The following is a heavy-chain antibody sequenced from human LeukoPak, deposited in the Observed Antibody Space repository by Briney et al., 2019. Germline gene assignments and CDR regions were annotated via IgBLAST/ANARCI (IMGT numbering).Heavy chain of an antibody. V-gene: IGHV3-21*04. Sequence: PGGSLRLSCAASGFTFSSYSMNWVRQAPGKGLEWVSSISSSSSYIYYADSVKGRFTISRDNSKNTLYLQMNSLRAEDTAVYYCAKSFNYYDSRYKTRQFDYWGQGTLVTVSS. J-gene: IGHJ4*02. CDR2: ISSSSSYI. D-gene: IGHD3-22*01. CDR1: GFTFSSYS. CDR3: AKSFNYYDSRYKTRQFDY.